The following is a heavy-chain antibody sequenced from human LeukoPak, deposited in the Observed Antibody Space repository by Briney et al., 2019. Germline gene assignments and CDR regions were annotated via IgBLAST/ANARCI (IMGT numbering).Heavy chain of an antibody. CDR2: IYTSGST. CDR3: ARARRDGYNQKTFDY. Sequence: SETLSLTCTVSGGSISSYYWSWIRQPAGKGLGWIGRIYTSGSTNYNPSLKSRVTMSVDTSKNQFSLKLSSVTAADTAVYYCARARRDGYNQKTFDYWGQGTLVTVSS. J-gene: IGHJ4*02. V-gene: IGHV4-4*07. D-gene: IGHD5-24*01. CDR1: GGSISSYY.